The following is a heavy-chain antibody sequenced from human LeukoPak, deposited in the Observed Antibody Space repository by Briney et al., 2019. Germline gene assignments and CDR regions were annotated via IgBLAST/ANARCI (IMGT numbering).Heavy chain of an antibody. Sequence: GGSLRLSCAVSGFTFSNFWMSWVRQAPGKGLEWVATIKEDGSEKYYVNSVKGRFTISRDNAKNSIYLEMDSLTAEDTAVYFCARDKDSGGTTGSIFDSWGQGTLVTVSS. CDR2: IKEDGSEK. J-gene: IGHJ4*02. D-gene: IGHD1-7*01. V-gene: IGHV3-7*03. CDR1: GFTFSNFW. CDR3: ARDKDSGGTTGSIFDS.